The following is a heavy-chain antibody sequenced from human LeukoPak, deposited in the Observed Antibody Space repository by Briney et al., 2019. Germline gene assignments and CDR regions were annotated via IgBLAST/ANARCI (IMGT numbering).Heavy chain of an antibody. CDR2: HNPNSGGT. V-gene: IGHV1-2*02. Sequence: EASVKLSCKSSGYTFNGYYMQWVRHAPGQGREWMRSHNPNSGGTNYAQKFQGRVTMTRDTSISPAYMELSRLRSDDTAVYYCARDRGRIVVVPAAIAYWGQGTLVTVSS. J-gene: IGHJ4*02. CDR1: GYTFNGYY. CDR3: ARDRGRIVVVPAAIAY. D-gene: IGHD2-2*02.